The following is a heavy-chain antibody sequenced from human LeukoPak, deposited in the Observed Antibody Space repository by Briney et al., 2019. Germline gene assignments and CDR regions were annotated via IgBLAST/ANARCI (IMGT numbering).Heavy chain of an antibody. D-gene: IGHD3-10*01. CDR1: GYTFTSYG. CDR2: MNPNSGNT. Sequence: GASVKVSCKASGYTFTSYGISWVRQATGQGLEWMGWMNPNSGNTGYAQKFQGRVIMTRNTSISTAYMELSSLTSEDTAVYYCARRGSSYYYYMDVWGKGTTVTISS. CDR3: ARRGSSYYYYMDV. V-gene: IGHV1-8*02. J-gene: IGHJ6*03.